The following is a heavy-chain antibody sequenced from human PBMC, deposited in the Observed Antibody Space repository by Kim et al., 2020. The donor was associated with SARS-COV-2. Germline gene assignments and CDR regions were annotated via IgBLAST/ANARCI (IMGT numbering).Heavy chain of an antibody. CDR1: GGSFSGYY. Sequence: SETLSLTCAVYGGSFSGYYWSWIRQPPGKGLEWIGEINHSGSTNYNPSLKSRVTISVDTSKNQFSLKLSSVTAADTAVYYCASSCSGGSCYSPFDYWGQG. V-gene: IGHV4-34*01. CDR3: ASSCSGGSCYSPFDY. D-gene: IGHD2-15*01. J-gene: IGHJ4*02. CDR2: INHSGST.